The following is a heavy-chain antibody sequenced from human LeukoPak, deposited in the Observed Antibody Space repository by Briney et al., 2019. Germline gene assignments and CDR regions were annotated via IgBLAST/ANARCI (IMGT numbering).Heavy chain of an antibody. CDR2: ISSSGSAI. CDR1: GFTFSSYS. D-gene: IGHD4-23*01. J-gene: IGHJ4*02. CDR3: ARETTVATGDFDY. V-gene: IGHV3-21*06. Sequence: GGSLRLSCAASGFTFSSYSMNWVRQAPGKGLEWVSSISSSGSAIHYADSVKGRFTISRDNVKNSLYLQMNSLRVEDTAVYYCARETTVATGDFDYWGQGTLVTVSS.